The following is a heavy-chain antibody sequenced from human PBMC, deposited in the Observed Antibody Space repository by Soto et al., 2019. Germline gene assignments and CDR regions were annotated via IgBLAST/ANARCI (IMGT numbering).Heavy chain of an antibody. CDR2: ISAAGDP. Sequence: EVQLVESGGGLVQPGGSLRLSCEASGFTFRNYDMHWVRQGTGKGLEWVSGISAAGDPDYADSVEGRFTISRENAQNSFFLQMNSIRVGDTAVYYCARTDRDFYDLDVWGQGTTVIVSS. CDR3: ARTDRDFYDLDV. J-gene: IGHJ6*02. CDR1: GFTFRNYD. V-gene: IGHV3-13*05.